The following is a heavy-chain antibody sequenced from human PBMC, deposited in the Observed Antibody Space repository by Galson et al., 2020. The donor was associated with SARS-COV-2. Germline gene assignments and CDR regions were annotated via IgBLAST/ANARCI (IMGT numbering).Heavy chain of an antibody. CDR2: INHSGST. CDR1: GGSFSGYY. Sequence: ETLSLTCAVYGGSFSGYYWSWIRQPPGKGLEWIGEINHSGSTNYNPSLKSRVTISVDTSKNQFSLKLSSVTAADTAVYYCARGTAKEALISPPKDDSGRPPGWYFDLWGRGTLVTVSS. V-gene: IGHV4-34*01. D-gene: IGHD5-12*01. CDR3: ARGTAKEALISPPKDDSGRPPGWYFDL. J-gene: IGHJ2*01.